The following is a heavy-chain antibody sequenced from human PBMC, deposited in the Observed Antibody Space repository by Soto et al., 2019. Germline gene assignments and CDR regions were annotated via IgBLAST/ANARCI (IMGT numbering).Heavy chain of an antibody. D-gene: IGHD3-9*01. V-gene: IGHV4-31*03. J-gene: IGHJ6*02. CDR2: IYYSGST. CDR3: ARDSTLTGYYYGMDV. CDR1: GGSISSGGYY. Sequence: SETLSLTCTVSGGSISSGGYYWSWIRQHPGKGLEWIGYIYYSGSTYYNPSLKSRVTISVDTSKNQFSLKLSSVTAADTAVYYCARDSTLTGYYYGMDVWGQGTTVTVSS.